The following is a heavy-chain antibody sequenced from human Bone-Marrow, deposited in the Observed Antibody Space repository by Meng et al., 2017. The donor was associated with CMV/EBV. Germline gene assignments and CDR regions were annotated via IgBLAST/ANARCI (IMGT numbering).Heavy chain of an antibody. CDR3: TRERGDYDFWSGLVGGADY. V-gene: IGHV3-30*02. D-gene: IGHD3-3*01. J-gene: IGHJ4*02. Sequence: GESLKISCAASGFTFSSYGMHWVRQAPGKGLEWVAFIRYDGSNKYYADSVKGRFTISRDNSKNTLYLQMNSLRAEDTAVYYCTRERGDYDFWSGLVGGADYWGQGTLVTVSS. CDR1: GFTFSSYG. CDR2: IRYDGSNK.